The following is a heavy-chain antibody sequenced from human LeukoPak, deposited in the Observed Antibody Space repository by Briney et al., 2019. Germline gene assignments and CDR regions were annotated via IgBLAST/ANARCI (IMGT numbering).Heavy chain of an antibody. V-gene: IGHV3-30*02. CDR3: AKDQRDSSGWYQSVEYYFDY. CDR1: GFTFSSYG. J-gene: IGHJ4*02. D-gene: IGHD6-19*01. Sequence: PGGSLRLSCAASGFTFSSYGMHWVRQAPGKGLEWVAFIRYDGSNKYYADSVKGRFTISRDNSKNTLYLQMNSLRAEDTAVYYCAKDQRDSSGWYQSVEYYFDYWGQGTLVTVSS. CDR2: IRYDGSNK.